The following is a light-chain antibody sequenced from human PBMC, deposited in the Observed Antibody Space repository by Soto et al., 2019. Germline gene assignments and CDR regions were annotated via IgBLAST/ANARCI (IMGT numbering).Light chain of an antibody. V-gene: IGKV4-1*01. J-gene: IGKJ1*01. CDR2: WAS. Sequence: DIVMTQSPDSLAVSLGERATINCKSSLSILYTSNNKSYLAWYQQKPGQPPKLLIYWASTRESGVPDRFSGSGSGTDFTLTISSLQAEDVAVYYCQQYFSTLTWTFDQGTKVEI. CDR1: LSILYTSNNKSY. CDR3: QQYFSTLTWT.